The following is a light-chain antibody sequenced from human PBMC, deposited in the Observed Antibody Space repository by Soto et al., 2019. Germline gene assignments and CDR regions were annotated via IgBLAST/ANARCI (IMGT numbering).Light chain of an antibody. V-gene: IGLV2-14*01. CDR1: SSDVGGYNY. J-gene: IGLJ2*01. CDR2: EVS. Sequence: QSALTQPASVSGSPGQSIAISCTGTSSDVGGYNYVSWYQQHPGRAPKLIICEVSNRPSGVSNRFSGSKSGSTASLAISGLQAEDEADYYCASWDDSLNGLVFGGGTKLTVL. CDR3: ASWDDSLNGLV.